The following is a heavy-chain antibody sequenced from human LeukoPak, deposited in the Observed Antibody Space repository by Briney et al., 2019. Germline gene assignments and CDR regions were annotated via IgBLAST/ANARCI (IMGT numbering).Heavy chain of an antibody. CDR2: ISSSSSTI. V-gene: IGHV3-48*02. J-gene: IGHJ3*02. CDR3: ARDPPRGTGYSGYEPDAFDI. CDR1: GFTFSSYS. D-gene: IGHD5-12*01. Sequence: SGGSLRLSCAASGFTFSSYSTNWVRQAPGKGLEWVSYISSSSSTIYYAESVNGRFPISRDNAKNSLYLQMNSLRDEDTDVYYCARDPPRGTGYSGYEPDAFDIWGQGTMVTVSS.